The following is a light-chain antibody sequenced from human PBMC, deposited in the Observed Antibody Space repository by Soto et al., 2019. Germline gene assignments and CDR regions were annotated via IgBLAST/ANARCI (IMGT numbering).Light chain of an antibody. J-gene: IGKJ5*01. CDR1: QSVSNN. Sequence: EIVMTQSPATLSVSPGERATLSCRASQSVSNNLAWYQQKPGQAPRLLVYDASNRATGIPARFSGSGSGTDFTLTISSLEPEDFAVYYCQQRSNWPTITFGQGTRLEIK. CDR2: DAS. CDR3: QQRSNWPTIT. V-gene: IGKV3-11*01.